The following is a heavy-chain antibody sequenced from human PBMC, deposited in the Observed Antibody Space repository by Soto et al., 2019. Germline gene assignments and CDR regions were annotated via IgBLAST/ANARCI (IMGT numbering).Heavy chain of an antibody. V-gene: IGHV5-51*03. J-gene: IGHJ3*02. CDR1: GYNFNRYW. CDR2: IYPGDSDT. Sequence: EVYLAQSGAEVKKPGESLKISCKGSGYNFNRYWIGWVRQMPGKGLEWMGVIYPGDSDTRYSPSLQGQVTISADKSSSAAYLQLSSLQASDTATYYCARSLVNGTYEAFDIWGQGTMVTVSS. CDR3: ARSLVNGTYEAFDI. D-gene: IGHD6-13*01.